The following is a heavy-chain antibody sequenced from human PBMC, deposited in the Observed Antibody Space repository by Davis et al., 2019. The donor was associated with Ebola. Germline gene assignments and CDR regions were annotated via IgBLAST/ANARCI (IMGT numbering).Heavy chain of an antibody. Sequence: GESLKISCAASGFTFGSYAMNWVRQAPGKGLEWVSSISSSSSYIYYADSVKGRFTISRDNAKNSLYLQMNSLRAEDTAVYYCAREAYYYDSSGYYIYFDYWGQGTLVTVSS. D-gene: IGHD3-22*01. V-gene: IGHV3-21*01. J-gene: IGHJ4*02. CDR1: GFTFGSYA. CDR2: ISSSSSYI. CDR3: AREAYYYDSSGYYIYFDY.